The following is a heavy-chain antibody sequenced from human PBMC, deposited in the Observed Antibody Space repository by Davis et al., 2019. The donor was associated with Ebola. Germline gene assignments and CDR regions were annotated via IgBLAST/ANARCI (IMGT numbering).Heavy chain of an antibody. D-gene: IGHD3-3*01. J-gene: IGHJ4*02. CDR1: GFTFSSYS. Sequence: GGSLRLSCAASGFTFSSYSMNWVRQAPGKGLEWVSSISSSSSYIYYADSVKGRFTISRDNAKNSLYLQMNSLRAEDAAVYYCARDRSSIFGVVIMGYFDYWGQGTLVTVSS. CDR2: ISSSSSYI. V-gene: IGHV3-21*01. CDR3: ARDRSSIFGVVIMGYFDY.